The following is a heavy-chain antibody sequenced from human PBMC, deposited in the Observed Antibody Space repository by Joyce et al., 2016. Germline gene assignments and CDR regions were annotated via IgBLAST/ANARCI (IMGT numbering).Heavy chain of an antibody. CDR3: ARGGLVYDYSMDV. Sequence: EVQLVESGGGLVKPGGSLKISCAASGFMFSTSSMSWFRQAPGKGLDGVSAISGDRRFIFHADSVRGRFTVSRDNAENSLYLQMKSLRVEDTAVYFCARGGLVYDYSMDVWGQGTTVIVSS. J-gene: IGHJ6*02. D-gene: IGHD2-21*01. CDR2: ISGDRRFI. V-gene: IGHV3-21*02. CDR1: GFMFSTSS.